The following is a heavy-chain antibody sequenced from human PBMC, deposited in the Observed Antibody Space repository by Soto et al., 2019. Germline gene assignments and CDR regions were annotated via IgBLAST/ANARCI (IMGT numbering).Heavy chain of an antibody. Sequence: PGGSLRLSCSASGFTFSSYAMHWVRQAPGKGLEYVSAISSNGGSTYYADTVKGRFTISRDNSKNTLYLQISSLRAEDTAVYYCVKAGNLDSSGWSLGYWGQGTLVTVSS. CDR3: VKAGNLDSSGWSLGY. D-gene: IGHD6-19*01. V-gene: IGHV3-64D*06. CDR2: ISSNGGST. J-gene: IGHJ4*02. CDR1: GFTFSSYA.